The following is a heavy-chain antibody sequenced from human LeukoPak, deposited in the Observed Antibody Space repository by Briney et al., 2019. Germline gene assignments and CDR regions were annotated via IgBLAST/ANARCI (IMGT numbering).Heavy chain of an antibody. D-gene: IGHD2-2*02. CDR2: INWNGGST. V-gene: IGHV3-20*04. J-gene: IGHJ4*02. Sequence: GRSLRLSCAASGFTFDDYGMSWVRQAPGKGLEWVSGINWNGGSTGYADSVKGRFTISRDNAKNSLYLQMNSLRAEDTAVYYCARADQLLYDYWGQGTLVTVSS. CDR1: GFTFDDYG. CDR3: ARADQLLYDY.